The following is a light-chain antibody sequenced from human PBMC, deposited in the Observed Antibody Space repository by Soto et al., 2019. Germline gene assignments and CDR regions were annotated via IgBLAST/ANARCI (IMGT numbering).Light chain of an antibody. CDR1: QSVSSY. CDR2: DAS. V-gene: IGKV3-11*01. J-gene: IGKJ5*01. Sequence: VFTQSPATLSLSPGEKATLSCRAGQSVSSYLAWYQQKPGQAPRLLIYDASNRATGIPARFSGSGSGTDFTLTISSLEPEDFAVYYCQQRSNWPITFGQGTRLEIK. CDR3: QQRSNWPIT.